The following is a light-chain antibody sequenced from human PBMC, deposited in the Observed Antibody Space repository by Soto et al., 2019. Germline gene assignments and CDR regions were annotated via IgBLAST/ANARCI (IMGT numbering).Light chain of an antibody. CDR3: AAWDDSLSVFYV. Sequence: VLTQPPSASGAPGQRVTISCSGSSSNIGGNSVSWYQQLPGTAPKLLIYRNDQRPSGVPDRFSGSKSGTSASLAISGLRSEDEADYYCAAWDDSLSVFYVFGTGTKVTVL. V-gene: IGLV1-47*01. CDR1: SSNIGGNS. J-gene: IGLJ1*01. CDR2: RND.